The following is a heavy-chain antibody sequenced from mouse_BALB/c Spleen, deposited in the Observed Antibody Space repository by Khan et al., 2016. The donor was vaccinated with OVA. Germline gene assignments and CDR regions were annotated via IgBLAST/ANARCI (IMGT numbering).Heavy chain of an antibody. Sequence: QVQLQQSGAEVVKPGASVKLSCKTTGYTFTSYWIQWIEQRPGQGLGWIGQIFPGTGTTYYNENFKGKATLTVDTSSSTAYMQLSSLTSEDSAVYFCARGYYGNDEFVYWGQETLVTVSP. J-gene: IGHJ3*01. D-gene: IGHD2-2*01. V-gene: IGHV1S132*01. CDR2: IFPGTGTT. CDR3: ARGYYGNDEFVY. CDR1: GYTFTSYW.